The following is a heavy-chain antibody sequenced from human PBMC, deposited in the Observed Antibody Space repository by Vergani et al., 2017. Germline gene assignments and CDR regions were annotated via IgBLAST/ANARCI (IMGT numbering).Heavy chain of an antibody. J-gene: IGHJ4*02. CDR3: ARLYGRVSSGSKSFDY. CDR1: GYSFTNYW. Sequence: EVQLVQSGAEVKKPGESLNISCQISGYSFTNYWIGWVRQMPGKGLEWMGIIHPADSDTRYSPSFQGQVTISVDKSISTAYLQRSSLRASDSAMYYCARLYGRVSSGSKSFDYWGQGTLVTVSS. CDR2: IHPADSDT. V-gene: IGHV5-51*01. D-gene: IGHD1-26*01.